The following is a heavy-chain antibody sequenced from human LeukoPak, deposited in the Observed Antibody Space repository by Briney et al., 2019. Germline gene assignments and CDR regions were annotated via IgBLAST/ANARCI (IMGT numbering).Heavy chain of an antibody. Sequence: LGGSLRLSCVASGLTVSNHWMSWVRQAPGKGLEWVANIREERGQEYYVDSVKGRFTISKNSAKNSLYLQMNTLRVEDTAMYYCESLDTAKQPLANHWGQGTLVTVSS. J-gene: IGHJ5*02. CDR2: IREERGQE. D-gene: IGHD5-18*01. V-gene: IGHV3-7*03. CDR3: ESLDTAKQPLANH. CDR1: GLTVSNHW.